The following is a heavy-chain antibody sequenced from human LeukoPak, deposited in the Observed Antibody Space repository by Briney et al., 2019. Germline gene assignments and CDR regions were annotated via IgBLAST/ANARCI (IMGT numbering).Heavy chain of an antibody. CDR1: GFTFSSYW. J-gene: IGHJ5*02. CDR2: IKQDGSEK. CDR3: AREGRRFGSYESNWFDP. D-gene: IGHD3-10*01. V-gene: IGHV3-7*01. Sequence: LSGGSLRLSCAASGFTFSSYWMSWVRQAPGKGLEWVANIKQDGSEKYYADSVKGRFTISRDNAKNSLYLQMNSLRAEDTAVYYCAREGRRFGSYESNWFDPWGQGTLVTVSS.